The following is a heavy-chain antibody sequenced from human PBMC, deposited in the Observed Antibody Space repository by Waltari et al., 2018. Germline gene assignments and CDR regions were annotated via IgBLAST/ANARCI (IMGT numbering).Heavy chain of an antibody. J-gene: IGHJ4*02. CDR3: ARAKSIINYAFHFDH. D-gene: IGHD2-2*01. V-gene: IGHV1-18*04. CDR2: ISPYNGDT. Sequence: QVPLVQSGAEVKKPGASVKVSCRASGYSFTTYGINWVRQAPGQGLEWMGWISPYNGDTQYSQKFQGRLTMTRNTSTSTAYMELTGLRSDDTAIYYCARAKSIINYAFHFDHWGQGSLVTVSS. CDR1: GYSFTTYG.